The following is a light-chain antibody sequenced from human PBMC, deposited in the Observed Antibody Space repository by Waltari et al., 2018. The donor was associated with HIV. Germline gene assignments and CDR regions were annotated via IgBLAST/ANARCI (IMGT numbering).Light chain of an antibody. CDR2: GAS. V-gene: IGKV3-20*01. CDR1: QTISSTY. Sequence: EIALTQSPGTLSLSPGERATLSCRASQTISSTYLPWYQQKPGQAPRLLIYGASSRATGIPDRFSGSGSGTDFTLTISSLEPEDCAVYYCQQYIGSPRTFGQGTKVELK. CDR3: QQYIGSPRT. J-gene: IGKJ1*01.